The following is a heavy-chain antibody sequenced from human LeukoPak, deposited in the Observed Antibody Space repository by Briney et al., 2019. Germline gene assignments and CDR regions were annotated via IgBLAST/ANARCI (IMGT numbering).Heavy chain of an antibody. Sequence: PGGSLRLSCAASGFTFSSYAMSWVRQAPGKGLEWVSAISGSGGSTYYADSVKGRFTISRDNSKNTLYLQMNSLRAEDTAVYYCAKQGGQNYYYYYYMDVWGKGTTVTVSS. V-gene: IGHV3-23*01. J-gene: IGHJ6*03. D-gene: IGHD3-16*01. CDR1: GFTFSSYA. CDR2: ISGSGGST. CDR3: AKQGGQNYYYYYYMDV.